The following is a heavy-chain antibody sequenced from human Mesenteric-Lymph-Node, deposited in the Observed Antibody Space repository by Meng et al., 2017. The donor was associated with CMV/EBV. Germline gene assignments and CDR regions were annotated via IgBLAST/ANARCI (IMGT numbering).Heavy chain of an antibody. D-gene: IGHD3-3*01. V-gene: IGHV4-38-2*02. CDR1: NYSISRGYY. CDR2: IYHNGNT. J-gene: IGHJ5*02. CDR3: ARQGYDFWSGEGNWFDP. Sequence: SETLSLTCTVSNYSISRGYYWGWIRQSPGKGLEWIGTIYHNGNTYYNPSLKSQVTISIDTSKNQFSLKVTSVAAADTAVYYCARQGYDFWSGEGNWFDPWGQGTLVTVSS.